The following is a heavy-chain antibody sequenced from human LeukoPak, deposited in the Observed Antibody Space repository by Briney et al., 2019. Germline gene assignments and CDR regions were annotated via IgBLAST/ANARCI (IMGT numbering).Heavy chain of an antibody. CDR2: ISAYNGNT. V-gene: IGHV1-18*01. Sequence: SVKVSCKASGYTFTSYGISWVRQAPGQGLEWMGWISAYNGNTNYAQKLQGRVTMTTDTSTSTAYMELRSLRSDDTAVYYCARVRAWAGSYGMDVWGQGTTVTVSS. CDR1: GYTFTSYG. D-gene: IGHD3/OR15-3a*01. J-gene: IGHJ6*02. CDR3: ARVRAWAGSYGMDV.